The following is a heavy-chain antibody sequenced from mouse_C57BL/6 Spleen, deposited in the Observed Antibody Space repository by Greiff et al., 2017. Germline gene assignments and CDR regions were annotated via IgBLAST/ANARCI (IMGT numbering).Heavy chain of an antibody. CDR1: GYSFTGYY. V-gene: IGHV1-42*01. D-gene: IGHD1-1*01. J-gene: IGHJ1*03. CDR2: TNPSTGGT. Sequence: EVQLQQSGPELVKPGASVKISCKASGYSFTGYYMNWVKQSPEKSLEWIGETNPSTGGTTYNQTFKAKATLTVDKSSSTADMQLKSLTSEDSAVYYCARAYGSSYVGYFDVWGTGTTVTVSS. CDR3: ARAYGSSYVGYFDV.